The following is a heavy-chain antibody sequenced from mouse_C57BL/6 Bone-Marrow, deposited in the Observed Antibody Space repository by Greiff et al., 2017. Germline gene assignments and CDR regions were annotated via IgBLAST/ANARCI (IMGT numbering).Heavy chain of an antibody. CDR3: ARHGRGAIDY. CDR1: GFTFSDYY. J-gene: IGHJ4*01. CDR2: ISNGGGST. Sequence: EVMLVESGGGLVQPGGSLKLSCAASGFTFSDYYMYWVRQTPEKRLEWVAYISNGGGSTYYPDTVKGRFTISRDNAKHTQYLQMGRLKSEDTAMYYCARHGRGAIDYWGQGTSVTVSS. D-gene: IGHD1-1*01. V-gene: IGHV5-12*01.